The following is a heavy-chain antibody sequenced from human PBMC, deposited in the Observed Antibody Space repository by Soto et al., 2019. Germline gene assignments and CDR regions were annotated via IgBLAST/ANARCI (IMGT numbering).Heavy chain of an antibody. CDR2: IYQTGST. D-gene: IGHD6-6*01. Sequence: SETLSLTCAVSGGSISTINWWTWVRQPPGKGLDWIGEIYQTGSTSYNPSLESRVTISIDKSKNQFSLKLRSVTAADTAVYYCARVSSSSAFGMDVWGQGTTVTV. CDR3: ARVSSSSAFGMDV. V-gene: IGHV4-4*02. CDR1: GGSISTINW. J-gene: IGHJ6*02.